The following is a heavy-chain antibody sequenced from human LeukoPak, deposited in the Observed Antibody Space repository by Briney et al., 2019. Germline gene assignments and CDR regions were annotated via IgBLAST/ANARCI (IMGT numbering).Heavy chain of an antibody. CDR3: ARSGLPFFYHYMDV. J-gene: IGHJ6*03. Sequence: ASVKVSCKASGYTFTGYYLHWVRQAPGQGLEWMGWINPNSGGTNYAQKFQGRVTMTRDTSISTAYMELSRLRSDDTAVYYCARSGLPFFYHYMDVWGKGTTVTVSS. CDR2: INPNSGGT. D-gene: IGHD3-3*01. V-gene: IGHV1-2*02. CDR1: GYTFTGYY.